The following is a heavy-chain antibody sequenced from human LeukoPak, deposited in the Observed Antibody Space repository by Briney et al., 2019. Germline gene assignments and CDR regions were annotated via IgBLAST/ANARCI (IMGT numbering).Heavy chain of an antibody. D-gene: IGHD3-9*01. CDR1: GFTFNSYA. CDR3: AKPATYYDILTGYDY. Sequence: GRSLRLSCEASGFTFNSYAMSWVRQAPGKGLEWVSAISASGGRTDYAESVKGRFTISRDNSNNTVYLQMNSLRAEDTAVYYCAKPATYYDILTGYDYWGQGTLVTVSS. J-gene: IGHJ4*02. V-gene: IGHV3-23*01. CDR2: ISASGGRT.